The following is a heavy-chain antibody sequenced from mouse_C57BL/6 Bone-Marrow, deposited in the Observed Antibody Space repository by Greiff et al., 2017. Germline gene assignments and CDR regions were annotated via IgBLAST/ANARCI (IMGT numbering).Heavy chain of an antibody. CDR2: IYPGSGST. CDR1: GYTFTSYW. J-gene: IGHJ2*01. CDR3: ARDYYGNYFDY. Sequence: VQLVESGAELVKPGASVKMSCKASGYTFTSYWITWVKQRPGQGLEWIGDIYPGSGSTNYNEKFKSKATLTVDTSSSTAYMQLSSLTSEDSAVYYCARDYYGNYFDYWGQGTTLTVSS. D-gene: IGHD2-1*01. V-gene: IGHV1-55*01.